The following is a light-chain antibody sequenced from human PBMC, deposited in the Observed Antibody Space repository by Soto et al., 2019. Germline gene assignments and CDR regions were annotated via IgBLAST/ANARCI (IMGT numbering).Light chain of an antibody. V-gene: IGLV2-14*01. CDR1: SSDVGDYNY. Sequence: QSALTQPASVSGSPGQSITIACTGTSSDVGDYNYVSWYQQHPGKAPKLMIYEVSNRPSGVSNRFSCSKSGNTASLAISGLQAEDEADYYCSSYTSSSTYVFGTGTKGTVL. CDR3: SSYTSSSTYV. CDR2: EVS. J-gene: IGLJ1*01.